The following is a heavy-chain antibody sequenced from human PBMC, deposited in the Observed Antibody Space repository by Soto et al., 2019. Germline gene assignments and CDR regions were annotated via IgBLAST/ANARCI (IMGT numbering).Heavy chain of an antibody. D-gene: IGHD3-10*01. Sequence: QVQLVRSGAEVKKPGSSVKVSCKASGGTFSSYTISWVRQAPGQGLEWMGRIIPILGIANYAQKFQGRVTITADKSTSTAYMELSSLRSEDTAVYYCARVGGSGSPFDPWGQGTLVTVSS. CDR3: ARVGGSGSPFDP. V-gene: IGHV1-69*02. J-gene: IGHJ5*02. CDR1: GGTFSSYT. CDR2: IIPILGIA.